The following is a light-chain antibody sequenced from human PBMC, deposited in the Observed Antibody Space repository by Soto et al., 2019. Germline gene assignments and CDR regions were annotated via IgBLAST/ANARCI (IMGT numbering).Light chain of an antibody. CDR3: QQRSNWLLT. CDR1: QSVNSY. CDR2: DAS. J-gene: IGKJ4*01. V-gene: IGKV3-11*01. Sequence: EIVLTQSPATLSLSPGERATLSCRASQSVNSYLAWYQQKPGQAPRLLIYDASNRATGIPARFSGSGSGTAFTLTISSLEPDDFAVYYCQQRSNWLLTFGGGTKVEIK.